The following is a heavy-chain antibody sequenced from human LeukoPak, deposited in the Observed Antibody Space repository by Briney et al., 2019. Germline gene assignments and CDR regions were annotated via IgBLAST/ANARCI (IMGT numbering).Heavy chain of an antibody. CDR2: ISGDGGST. CDR3: AKDGYCSGGSCQGVDY. J-gene: IGHJ4*02. V-gene: IGHV3-43*02. D-gene: IGHD2-15*01. Sequence: GGSLRLPCAASGFTFDDYAMHWVRQAPGKGLEWVSLISGDGGSTYYADSVKGRFTISRDNSKNSLYLQMNSLRTEDTALYYCAKDGYCSGGSCQGVDYWGQGTLVTVSS. CDR1: GFTFDDYA.